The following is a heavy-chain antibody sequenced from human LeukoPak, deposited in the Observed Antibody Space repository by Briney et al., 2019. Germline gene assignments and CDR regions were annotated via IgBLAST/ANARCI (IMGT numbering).Heavy chain of an antibody. CDR3: ARDHKGYSYGYNFDY. D-gene: IGHD5-18*01. Sequence: PGGSLRLSCAASGFTFSSYWMSWVRQAPGKGLEWVANIKQDGSEKHYVDSVKGRFTISRDNAKNSLYLQMNSLRAEDTAVYYCARDHKGYSYGYNFDYWGQGTLVTVSS. J-gene: IGHJ4*02. CDR2: IKQDGSEK. CDR1: GFTFSSYW. V-gene: IGHV3-7*01.